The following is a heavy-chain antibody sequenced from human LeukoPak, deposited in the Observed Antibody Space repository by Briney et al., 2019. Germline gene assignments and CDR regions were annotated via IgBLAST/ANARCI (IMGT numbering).Heavy chain of an antibody. CDR2: IYHSGST. CDR3: ARHANSSSWYAY. D-gene: IGHD6-13*01. J-gene: IGHJ4*02. CDR1: GYSISSGYY. V-gene: IGHV4-38-2*01. Sequence: SETLSLTCAVSGYSISSGYYWGWIRQPPGKGLEWIGSIYHSGSTYYNPSLKSRVTISVDTSKNQFSLKLSSVTAADTAVYYCARHANSSSWYAYWGQGTLVTVSS.